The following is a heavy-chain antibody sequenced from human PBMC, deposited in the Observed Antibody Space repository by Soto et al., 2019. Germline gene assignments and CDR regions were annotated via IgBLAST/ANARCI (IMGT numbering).Heavy chain of an antibody. V-gene: IGHV3-30-3*01. CDR2: ISYDGSNK. D-gene: IGHD1-26*01. Sequence: QVQLVESGGGVVQPGRSLRLSCAASGFTFSSYAMHWVRQAPGKGLEWVAVISYDGSNKYYADSVKGRFTISRDNSKNTLYMQMNSVRAEDTAVYDCARDYWWELHAYWGQGTLVTVSS. CDR1: GFTFSSYA. J-gene: IGHJ4*02. CDR3: ARDYWWELHAY.